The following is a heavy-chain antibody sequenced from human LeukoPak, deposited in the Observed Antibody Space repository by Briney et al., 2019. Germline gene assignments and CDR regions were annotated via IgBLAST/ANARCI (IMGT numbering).Heavy chain of an antibody. Sequence: GGSLRLSCAGSGFTFSSYAMSWVRQAPGKGLEWVSAISGSGGSTYYADSVKGRFTISRDNSKNTMYLQMNSLRAEDTAVYHCAKARTKLVVPPFDPWGQGTLVTVSS. D-gene: IGHD4-23*01. CDR1: GFTFSSYA. V-gene: IGHV3-23*01. CDR2: ISGSGGST. J-gene: IGHJ5*02. CDR3: AKARTKLVVPPFDP.